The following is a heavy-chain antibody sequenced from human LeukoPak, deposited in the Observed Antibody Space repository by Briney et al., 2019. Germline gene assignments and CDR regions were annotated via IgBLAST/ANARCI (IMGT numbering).Heavy chain of an antibody. Sequence: SETLSLTCAVYGGSFSGYYWSWIRQPPGKGLEWIGEINHSGSTNYNPSLKSRVTISVDTSKNQFSLKLSSVTAADTAVYYCARDQLLWGYYYYGMDVWGQGTTVTASS. D-gene: IGHD3-10*01. CDR2: INHSGST. CDR3: ARDQLLWGYYYYGMDV. V-gene: IGHV4-34*01. J-gene: IGHJ6*02. CDR1: GGSFSGYY.